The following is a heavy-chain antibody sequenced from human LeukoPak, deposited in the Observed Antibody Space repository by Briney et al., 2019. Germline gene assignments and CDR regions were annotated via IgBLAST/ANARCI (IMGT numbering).Heavy chain of an antibody. CDR2: IYTGGST. V-gene: IGHV3-53*01. CDR1: GFTVSSNY. J-gene: IGHJ4*02. CDR3: ARKYCSTTSCLFDN. D-gene: IGHD2-2*01. Sequence: PGGSLRLSCAASGFTVSSNYMTWVRQAPGKGLEWVSFIYTGGSTYYADSVKGRFTISRDNAKNSLYLQMNSLRAEDTAVYYCARKYCSTTSCLFDNWGQGTLVTVSS.